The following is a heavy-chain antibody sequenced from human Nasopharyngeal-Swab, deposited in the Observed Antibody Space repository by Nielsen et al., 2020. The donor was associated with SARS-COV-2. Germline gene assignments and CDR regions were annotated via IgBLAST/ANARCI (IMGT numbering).Heavy chain of an antibody. CDR1: GGSFSGYY. Sequence: SETLSLTCAVYGGSFSGYYWSWIRQPPGKGLEWIGEINHSGSTNYNPSLKSRVTISVDTSKNQFSLKLSSVTAADTAVYYCASASGYCSSTSCYTGAFDIWGQGTMVTVSS. CDR3: ASASGYCSSTSCYTGAFDI. CDR2: INHSGST. V-gene: IGHV4-34*01. J-gene: IGHJ3*02. D-gene: IGHD2-2*02.